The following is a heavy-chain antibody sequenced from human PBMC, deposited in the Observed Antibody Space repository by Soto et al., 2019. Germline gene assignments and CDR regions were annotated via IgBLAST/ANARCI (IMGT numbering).Heavy chain of an antibody. CDR1: GGSFSGYY. J-gene: IGHJ4*02. CDR3: ARESLLMLYAIFAY. CDR2: IIHTGAT. Sequence: SETLSLTCAVQGGSFSGYYWTWIRQSPGKGLEWIGEIIHTGATNYNPSLRSRVTISVDTSNNQFSLWLTSVTAADTAVYYCARESLLMLYAIFAYWGQGALVTVSS. D-gene: IGHD2-8*01. V-gene: IGHV4-34*12.